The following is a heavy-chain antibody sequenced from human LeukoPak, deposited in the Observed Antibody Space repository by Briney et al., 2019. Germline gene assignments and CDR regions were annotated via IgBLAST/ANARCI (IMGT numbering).Heavy chain of an antibody. D-gene: IGHD6-19*01. CDR3: ARDKRPYSSGWYYFDY. CDR2: INPNSGGT. CDR1: GYTFTGYY. Sequence: ASVNVSCKASGYTFTGYYMHWVRQAPGQGLEWMGWINPNSGGTNYAQKFQGWVTMTRDTSISTAYMELSRLRSDDTAVYYCARDKRPYSSGWYYFDYWGQGTLVTVSS. J-gene: IGHJ4*02. V-gene: IGHV1-2*04.